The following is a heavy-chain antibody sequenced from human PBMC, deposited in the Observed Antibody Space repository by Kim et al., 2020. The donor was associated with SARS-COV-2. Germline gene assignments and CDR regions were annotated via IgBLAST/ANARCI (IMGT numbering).Heavy chain of an antibody. D-gene: IGHD4-17*01. CDR1: GFTFSNAW. CDR3: TTDVHDYGDYTHRLKYY. J-gene: IGHJ4*02. CDR2: IKSKTDGGTT. Sequence: GGSLRLSCAASGFTFSNAWMSWVRQAPGKGLEWVGRIKSKTDGGTTDYAAPVKGRFTISRDDSKNTLYLQMNSLKTEDTAVYYCTTDVHDYGDYTHRLKYYWGQGTLVTVSS. V-gene: IGHV3-15*01.